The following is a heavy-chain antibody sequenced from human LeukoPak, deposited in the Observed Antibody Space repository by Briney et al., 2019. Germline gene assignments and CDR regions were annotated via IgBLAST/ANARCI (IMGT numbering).Heavy chain of an antibody. Sequence: SGPTLVKPTQTLTLTCTFSGFSLSTSGVGVGWTRQPPGKALEWLALIYWDDDKRYSPSLKSRLTITKDTSKNQVVLTMTNVDPVDTAAYYCARRSGSTMVRGVPNWFDPWGQGTLVTVSS. CDR2: IYWDDDK. D-gene: IGHD3-10*01. V-gene: IGHV2-5*02. J-gene: IGHJ5*02. CDR1: GFSLSTSGVG. CDR3: ARRSGSTMVRGVPNWFDP.